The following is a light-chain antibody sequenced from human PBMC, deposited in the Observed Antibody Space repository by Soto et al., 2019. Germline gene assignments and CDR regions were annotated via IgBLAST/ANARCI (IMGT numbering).Light chain of an antibody. CDR1: QSVSSSY. J-gene: IGKJ5*01. V-gene: IGKV3-20*01. Sequence: IVLTQSPGTLSLSPGERATLSCGASQSVSSSYLAWCQQRPGQAPRLLIYGASTRAAGIPDRFSGSGSGTDFTLPITRLEPEDSAVYFCQQYTGPPTTFGQGTRLEIK. CDR3: QQYTGPPTT. CDR2: GAS.